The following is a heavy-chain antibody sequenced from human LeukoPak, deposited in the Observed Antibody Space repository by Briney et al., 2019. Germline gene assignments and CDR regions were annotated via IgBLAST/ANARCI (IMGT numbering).Heavy chain of an antibody. CDR2: IYYSGST. Sequence: SETLSLTRTVSGGSISSYYWSWIRQPPGKGLEWIGYIYYSGSTNYNPSLKSRVTISVDTSKNQFSLKLSSVTAADTAVYYCARRQGMATSYFDSWGQGTLVTVSS. V-gene: IGHV4-59*08. J-gene: IGHJ4*02. D-gene: IGHD5-24*01. CDR3: ARRQGMATSYFDS. CDR1: GGSISSYY.